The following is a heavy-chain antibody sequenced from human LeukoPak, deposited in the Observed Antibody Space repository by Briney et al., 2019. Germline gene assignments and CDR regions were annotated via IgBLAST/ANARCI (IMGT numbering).Heavy chain of an antibody. V-gene: IGHV4-39*01. J-gene: IGHJ3*02. D-gene: IGHD2-15*01. CDR3: ARRGYYSGRFDI. CDR1: GGSIVTSDYY. CDR2: IYYTGNT. Sequence: SETLSLTCTVSGGSIVTSDYYWGWIRLPPGKGLELIGTIYYTGNTYYNPSLKSRLTIAIDTSKTQFSLKLNSATAADTAVYYCARRGYYSGRFDIWGQGTMVTVSS.